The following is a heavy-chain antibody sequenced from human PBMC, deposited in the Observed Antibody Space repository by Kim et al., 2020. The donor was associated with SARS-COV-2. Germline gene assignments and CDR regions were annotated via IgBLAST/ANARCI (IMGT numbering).Heavy chain of an antibody. V-gene: IGHV5-51*01. CDR3: ARRGDYDIGSDY. J-gene: IGHJ4*02. D-gene: IGHD3-9*01. Sequence: RYSPSFQGKVTISADKSISTAYLQWSSLKASDTAMYYCARRGDYDIGSDYWGQGTLVTVSS.